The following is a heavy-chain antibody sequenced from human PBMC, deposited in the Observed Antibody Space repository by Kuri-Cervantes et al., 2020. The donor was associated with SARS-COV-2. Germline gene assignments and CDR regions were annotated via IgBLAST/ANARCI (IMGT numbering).Heavy chain of an antibody. CDR3: AHQLTYYYDSSGYFIY. D-gene: IGHD3-22*01. Sequence: SGPTLVKPTQTLTLTCTFSGFSLSTNGVNVGWIRQPPGKALEWLALIYWDDDKRYSPSLKSRLTITKDTSKNQVVLTMTNMDPVDTATYYCAHQLTYYYDSSGYFIYWGQGTLVTVSS. CDR2: IYWDDDK. J-gene: IGHJ4*02. CDR1: GFSLSTNGVN. V-gene: IGHV2-5*02.